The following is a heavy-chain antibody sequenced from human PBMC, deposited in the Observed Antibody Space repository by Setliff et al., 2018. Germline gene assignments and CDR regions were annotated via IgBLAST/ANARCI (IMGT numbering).Heavy chain of an antibody. V-gene: IGHV4-30-2*01. Sequence: PSETLSLTCAVSGGSISSGGYSWSWIRQPPGKGLEWIGYIYHSGSTYYNPSLKSRVTISVDRSKNQFSLKLSSVTAADTAVYYCARYCSSTSCYGEDTFEYWGQGTLVTVSS. CDR1: GGSISSGGYS. D-gene: IGHD2-2*01. CDR3: ARYCSSTSCYGEDTFEY. J-gene: IGHJ4*02. CDR2: IYHSGST.